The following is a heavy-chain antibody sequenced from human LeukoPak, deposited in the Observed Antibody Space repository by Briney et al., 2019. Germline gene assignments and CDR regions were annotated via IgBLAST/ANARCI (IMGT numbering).Heavy chain of an antibody. CDR1: GFTFSSNA. CDR2: IVDTGDGT. V-gene: IGHV3-23*01. D-gene: IGHD4/OR15-4a*01. Sequence: PGGSLRLSCAAAGFTFSSNAMSWVRQAPGKGLGWVSTIVDTGDGTFYADSVRGRFTISRDSSKNTLYLQMNSLRADDTAVYYCAKERGHPLPNYHMDVWGKGTTVTVSS. J-gene: IGHJ6*03. CDR3: AKERGHPLPNYHMDV.